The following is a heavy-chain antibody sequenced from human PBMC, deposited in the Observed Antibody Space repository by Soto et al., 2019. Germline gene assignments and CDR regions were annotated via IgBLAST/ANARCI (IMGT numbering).Heavy chain of an antibody. Sequence: QVQLVQSGAEVKKPGASVKVSCKASGYTFTSYDINWVRQATGQGLEWMGWMNPNSGNTGYAQKFQGRVTMTRNTSISTAYMELSSLRSEDTAVYYCARGRVLLPAAMGWFDPWGQGTLVTVSS. D-gene: IGHD2-2*01. J-gene: IGHJ5*02. CDR1: GYTFTSYD. V-gene: IGHV1-8*01. CDR2: MNPNSGNT. CDR3: ARGRVLLPAAMGWFDP.